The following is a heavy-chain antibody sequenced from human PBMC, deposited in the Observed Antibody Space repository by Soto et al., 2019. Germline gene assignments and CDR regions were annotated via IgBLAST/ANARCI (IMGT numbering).Heavy chain of an antibody. V-gene: IGHV4-61*01. CDR2: TYYSGST. D-gene: IGHD5-18*01. J-gene: IGHJ4*02. CDR1: GGSVSSGSYY. Sequence: SETLSLTCTVSGGSVSSGSYYWSWIRQPPGKGLEWIGYTYYSGSTNYNPSLKSRVTISVDTSRNQFSLKLSSVTAADTAVYYCARSDTAMVTIDYWGQGTLVTVSS. CDR3: ARSDTAMVTIDY.